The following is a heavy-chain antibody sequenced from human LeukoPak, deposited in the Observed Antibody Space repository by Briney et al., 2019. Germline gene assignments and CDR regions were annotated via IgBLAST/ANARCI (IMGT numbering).Heavy chain of an antibody. CDR3: ARVPYYYDSSGYSRGIWFDP. CDR1: GGFISNSNYY. J-gene: IGHJ5*02. Sequence: SETLSLTCTVSGGFISNSNYYWGWIRQTPGKGLDWIGSIYYSGRTYYNPSLNGRVTISEDTSKNQFSLKLSSVTAADTAVYYCARVPYYYDSSGYSRGIWFDPWGQGTLVTVSS. V-gene: IGHV4-39*07. D-gene: IGHD3-22*01. CDR2: IYYSGRT.